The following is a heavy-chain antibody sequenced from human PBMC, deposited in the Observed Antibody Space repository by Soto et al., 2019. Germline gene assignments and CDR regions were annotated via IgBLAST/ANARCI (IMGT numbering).Heavy chain of an antibody. Sequence: SLRLSCASSGFSFSSYVMHWVRQAPGEGLEWVAVIWYDGTREDHADSVKGRFTISRDNSKNTLYLQMNRLRAEDTAVYYCARGIVRGVIYYGMDVWGQGTTVTVSS. CDR2: IWYDGTRE. V-gene: IGHV3-33*01. J-gene: IGHJ6*02. CDR3: ARGIVRGVIYYGMDV. D-gene: IGHD3-10*02. CDR1: GFSFSSYV.